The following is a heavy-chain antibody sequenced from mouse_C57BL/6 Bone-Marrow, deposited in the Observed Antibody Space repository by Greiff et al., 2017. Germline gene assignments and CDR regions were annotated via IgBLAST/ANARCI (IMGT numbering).Heavy chain of an antibody. J-gene: IGHJ1*03. CDR2: IYPRSGNT. CDR3: ARSGYYGPYWYFDV. Sequence: QVQLQQSGAELARPGASVKLSCKASGYTFTSYGISWVKQRTGQGLEWIGEIYPRSGNTYYNEEFKGKATLTAEKSSSTAYMELRSLTSEDSAVYFCARSGYYGPYWYFDVWGTGTTVTVSS. V-gene: IGHV1-81*01. CDR1: GYTFTSYG. D-gene: IGHD1-1*01.